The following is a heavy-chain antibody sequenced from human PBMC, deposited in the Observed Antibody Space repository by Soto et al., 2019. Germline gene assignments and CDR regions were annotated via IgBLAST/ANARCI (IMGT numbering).Heavy chain of an antibody. Sequence: PGGSLRLSCAASGFTFSSYAMHWVRQAPGKGLEWVAGISSDGSNKNYADSVKGRFTISRDNSKNTLYLQMNSLRAEDTAVYYCARVPLFYSNYAGMDVWGQGTKVTVSS. D-gene: IGHD4-4*01. CDR2: ISSDGSNK. J-gene: IGHJ6*01. V-gene: IGHV3-30-3*01. CDR1: GFTFSSYA. CDR3: ARVPLFYSNYAGMDV.